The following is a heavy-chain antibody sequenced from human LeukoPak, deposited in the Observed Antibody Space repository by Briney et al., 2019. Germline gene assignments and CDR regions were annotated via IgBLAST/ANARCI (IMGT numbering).Heavy chain of an antibody. CDR1: GYSFTTYW. J-gene: IGHJ4*02. Sequence: GDSLKISCKGSGYSFTTYWIGWVRQMPGKGLEWMGIIYPGDSDTRYGPSFQGQVTISADRSISTAYLQWSSLKASDTAMYYCARRAGMSVDYWGQGTLVTVSS. CDR3: ARRAGMSVDY. CDR2: IYPGDSDT. V-gene: IGHV5-51*01. D-gene: IGHD6-19*01.